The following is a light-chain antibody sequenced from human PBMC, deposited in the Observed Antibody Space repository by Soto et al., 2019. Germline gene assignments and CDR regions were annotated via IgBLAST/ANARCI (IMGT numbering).Light chain of an antibody. Sequence: IEMTQSPATLSVSPGERATLSCRASQSVSSNLVWYQQKPGQAPRLLIYGASTRVTGIPARFSGSGSGTDFTLTISSLQSEDFAVYYCQQYHNWWTFGQGTKVDIK. CDR3: QQYHNWWT. CDR2: GAS. CDR1: QSVSSN. J-gene: IGKJ1*01. V-gene: IGKV3-15*01.